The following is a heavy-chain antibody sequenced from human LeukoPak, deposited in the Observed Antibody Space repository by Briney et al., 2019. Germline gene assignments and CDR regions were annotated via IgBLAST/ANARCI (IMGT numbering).Heavy chain of an antibody. Sequence: ASETLSLTCTVSGYSISSGYYWGWIRQPPGKGLEWIGSIYHSGSTYYNPSLKSRVTISVDTSKNQFSLKLSSVTAADTAVYYCARGSSGSYYRYYYYYMDVWGKGTTVTVSS. CDR2: IYHSGST. D-gene: IGHD1-26*01. CDR1: GYSISSGYY. J-gene: IGHJ6*03. CDR3: ARGSSGSYYRYYYYYMDV. V-gene: IGHV4-38-2*02.